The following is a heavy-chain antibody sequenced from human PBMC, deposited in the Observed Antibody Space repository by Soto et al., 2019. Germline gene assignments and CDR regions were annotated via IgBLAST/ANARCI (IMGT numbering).Heavy chain of an antibody. CDR3: ARGHYDFWSGYPYYFDY. V-gene: IGHV4-31*03. CDR2: IYYSGST. CDR1: GGSISSGGYY. D-gene: IGHD3-3*01. Sequence: SETLSLTCTVSGGSISSGGYYWSWIRQHPGKGLEWIGYIYYSGSTYYNPSLKSRVTISVDTSKNQFSLKLSSVTAADTAVYYCARGHYDFWSGYPYYFDYWGQRTLVTVSS. J-gene: IGHJ4*02.